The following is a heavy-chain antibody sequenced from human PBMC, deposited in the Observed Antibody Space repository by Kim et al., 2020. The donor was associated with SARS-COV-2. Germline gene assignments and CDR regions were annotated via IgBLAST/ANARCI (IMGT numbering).Heavy chain of an antibody. V-gene: IGHV4-39*01. CDR1: GGSISSSSYY. J-gene: IGHJ4*02. Sequence: SETLSLTCTVSGGSISSSSYYWGWIRQPPGKGLEWIGSIYYSGSTYYNPSLKSRVTISVDTSKNQFSLKLSSVTAADTAVYYCARHMGGQNDYWGQGTLVTVSS. D-gene: IGHD3-16*01. CDR3: ARHMGGQNDY. CDR2: IYYSGST.